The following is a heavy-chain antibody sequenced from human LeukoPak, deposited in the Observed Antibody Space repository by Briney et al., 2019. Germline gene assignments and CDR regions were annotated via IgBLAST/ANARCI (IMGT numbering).Heavy chain of an antibody. D-gene: IGHD2-21*01. V-gene: IGHV4-4*07. Sequence: SETLSLTCTVSGGSISSYYWSWIRQPAGKGLEWIGRIYTSGSTNYNPSLKSRVTMSVDTSKNQFSLKLSSVTAADTAVYYCARDKPFHVVVIATASAFDIWGQGTMVTASS. CDR1: GGSISSYY. CDR3: ARDKPFHVVVIATASAFDI. CDR2: IYTSGST. J-gene: IGHJ3*02.